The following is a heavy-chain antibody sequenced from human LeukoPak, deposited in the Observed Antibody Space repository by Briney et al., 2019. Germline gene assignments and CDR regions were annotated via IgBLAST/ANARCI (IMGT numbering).Heavy chain of an antibody. CDR3: ARLRGYSYGLDY. V-gene: IGHV4-61*01. D-gene: IGHD5-18*01. CDR1: GGSISSGSYY. Sequence: SETLSLTCTVSGGSISSGSYYWSWIRQPPGKGLEWIGYIYYTESTNYNPSLKSRVTISIDTSKNQFSLKLSSVTAADTAVYYCARLRGYSYGLDYWGQGTLVTVSS. J-gene: IGHJ4*02. CDR2: IYYTEST.